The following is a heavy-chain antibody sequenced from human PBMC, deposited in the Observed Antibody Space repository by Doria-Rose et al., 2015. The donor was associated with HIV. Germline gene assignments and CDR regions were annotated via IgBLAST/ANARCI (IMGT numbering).Heavy chain of an antibody. CDR1: GVSLSSPGMG. V-gene: IGHV2-26*01. D-gene: IGHD6-13*01. J-gene: IGHJ4*02. CDR3: ARIKSSRWYHKYDFDV. Sequence: QVQLVQSGPVLVKPTETLTLTCTVSGVSLSSPGMGVNWIRQPPGKALAWLANIFSDDERSYRTSLKSRLTISRGTSKSQVVLTMTDMDPVDTATYYCARIKSSRWYHKYDFDVWGQGTLSSSPQ. CDR2: IFSDDER.